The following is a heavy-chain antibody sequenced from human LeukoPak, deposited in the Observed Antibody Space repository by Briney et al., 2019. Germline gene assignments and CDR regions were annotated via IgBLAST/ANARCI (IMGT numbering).Heavy chain of an antibody. V-gene: IGHV3-48*01. CDR3: ASRIAAAGLDY. CDR2: ISSSSSTI. J-gene: IGHJ4*02. D-gene: IGHD6-13*01. Sequence: GGSLTLSCAASGFTFSSYSMNWVRQAPGKGREWVSYISSSSSTIYYADSVKGRFTISRDNAKNSLYLQMNSLRAEDTAVYYCASRIAAAGLDYWGQGTLVAVSS. CDR1: GFTFSSYS.